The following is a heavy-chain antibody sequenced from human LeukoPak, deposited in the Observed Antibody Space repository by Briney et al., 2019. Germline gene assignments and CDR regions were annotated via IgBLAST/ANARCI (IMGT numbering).Heavy chain of an antibody. V-gene: IGHV4-4*07. J-gene: IGHJ4*02. Sequence: PSETLSLTCTVSSGSINSYFWGWVRQPAGRGLEWIGRIYTTGNTHYNPSLKSRLTMSIDTSKRQFSLNPRSVTAADTAIYYCARHGYTASHYFLDYWSQGTLVTVSS. CDR3: ARHGYTASHYFLDY. CDR1: SGSINSYF. D-gene: IGHD3-16*01. CDR2: IYTTGNT.